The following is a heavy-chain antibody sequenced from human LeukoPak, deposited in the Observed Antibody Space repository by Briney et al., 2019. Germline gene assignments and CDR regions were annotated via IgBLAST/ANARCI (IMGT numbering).Heavy chain of an antibody. J-gene: IGHJ4*02. CDR3: ARIITMIVYY. D-gene: IGHD3-22*01. V-gene: IGHV3-23*01. CDR1: GFTFSSYA. CDR2: ISGSGGST. Sequence: GGSLTLSCAASGFTFSSYAMSWVRQAPGKGLEWVSAISGSGGSTYYADSVKGRFTISRDNSKHTLYLQMNSLRAEDTAVYYCARIITMIVYYWGQGTLVTVSS.